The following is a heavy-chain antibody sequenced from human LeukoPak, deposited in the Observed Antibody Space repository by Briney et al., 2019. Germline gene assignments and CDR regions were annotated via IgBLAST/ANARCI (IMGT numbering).Heavy chain of an antibody. V-gene: IGHV3-23*01. Sequence: GGSLRLSCAASGFTFTNYGVSWVRQAPGKGLEWISVISGSGGNRNYGDAVKGRFTISRDNSDNTLYLQMNSLRAEDTAVYFCAKRGVVIRVILVGFYKEAYYFDSWGQGALVTVSS. D-gene: IGHD3-22*01. CDR3: AKRGVVIRVILVGFYKEAYYFDS. CDR1: GFTFTNYG. J-gene: IGHJ4*02. CDR2: ISGSGGNR.